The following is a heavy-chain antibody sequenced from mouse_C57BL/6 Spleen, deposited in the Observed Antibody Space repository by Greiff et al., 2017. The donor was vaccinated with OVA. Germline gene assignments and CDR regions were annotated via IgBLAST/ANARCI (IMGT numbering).Heavy chain of an antibody. J-gene: IGHJ4*01. Sequence: QVHVKQPGAELVKPGASVKMSCKASGYTFTSYWITWVKQRPGQGLEWIGDIYPGSGSTNYNEKFKSKATLTVDTSSSTAYMQLSSLTSEDSAVYYCARDGYYGAMDYWGQGTSVTVSS. D-gene: IGHD2-3*01. V-gene: IGHV1-55*01. CDR3: ARDGYYGAMDY. CDR2: IYPGSGST. CDR1: GYTFTSYW.